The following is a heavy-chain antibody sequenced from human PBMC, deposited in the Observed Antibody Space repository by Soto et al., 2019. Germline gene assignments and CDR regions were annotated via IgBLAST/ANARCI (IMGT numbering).Heavy chain of an antibody. Sequence: GGSLRLSCAASGFTFSSYAMSWVRQAPGKGLEWVSAISGSGGSTYYADSVKGRFTISRDNSKNTLYLQMNSLRAEDTAVYYCAKDSKRGSGSYYPSYYFDYWGQGTLVTVSS. D-gene: IGHD3-10*01. CDR2: ISGSGGST. J-gene: IGHJ4*02. V-gene: IGHV3-23*01. CDR3: AKDSKRGSGSYYPSYYFDY. CDR1: GFTFSSYA.